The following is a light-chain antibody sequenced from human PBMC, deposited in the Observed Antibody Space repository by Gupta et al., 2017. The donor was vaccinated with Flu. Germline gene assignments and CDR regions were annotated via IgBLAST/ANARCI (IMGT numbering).Light chain of an antibody. Sequence: SLGERAAINCRSSQRRLDSRNNKSYLAWYQHKPGQPPQLLFYWASTRKSGVSDRFSVSGSGTDFTLTINSLQAEDVAVYYCQHQNKAPVTFGGGTKVEIK. CDR1: QRRLDSRNNKSY. J-gene: IGKJ4*01. CDR2: WAS. V-gene: IGKV4-1*01. CDR3: QHQNKAPVT.